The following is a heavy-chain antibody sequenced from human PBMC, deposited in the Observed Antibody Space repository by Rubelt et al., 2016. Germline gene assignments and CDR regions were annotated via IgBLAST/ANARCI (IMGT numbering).Heavy chain of an antibody. J-gene: IGHJ4*02. Sequence: QVQLVQSGAEVKKPGASVTVSCKASGYTFTSYAMHWVRQAPGQRLEWMGWINAGNGNTTYSQKFQGRGTITRDTSASTADMELSSLRSEDTAVYYCARAQRIRLLMVYAPTFDYWGQGTLVTVSS. D-gene: IGHD2-8*01. CDR3: ARAQRIRLLMVYAPTFDY. CDR1: GYTFTSYA. V-gene: IGHV1-3*01. CDR2: INAGNGNT.